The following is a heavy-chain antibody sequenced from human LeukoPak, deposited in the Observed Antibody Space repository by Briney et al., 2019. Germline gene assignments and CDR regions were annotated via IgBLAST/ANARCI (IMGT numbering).Heavy chain of an antibody. D-gene: IGHD4-23*01. CDR3: ARDPIGGNLDY. J-gene: IGHJ4*02. CDR2: ISSSSSYI. Sequence: GGSLRLSCAASGFTFSSYSMNWVRQAPGKGLEWVSSISSSSSYIYYADSVKGRFTISRDNSKNTLYLQMNSLRAEDTAVYYCARDPIGGNLDYWGQGTLVTVSS. CDR1: GFTFSSYS. V-gene: IGHV3-21*01.